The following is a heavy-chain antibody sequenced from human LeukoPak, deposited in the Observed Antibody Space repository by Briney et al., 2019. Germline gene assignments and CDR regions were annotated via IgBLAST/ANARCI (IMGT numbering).Heavy chain of an antibody. CDR1: GFAFSDYY. J-gene: IGHJ4*02. V-gene: IGHV3-30*18. CDR3: AKGTSSSQHLDY. D-gene: IGHD6-6*01. Sequence: PGGSLRLSCAASGFAFSDYYMSWIRQAPGKGLEWVAVISYDGSNKYYADSVKGRFTISRDNSKNTLYLQMNSLRAEDTAVYYCAKGTSSSQHLDYWGQGTLVTVSS. CDR2: ISYDGSNK.